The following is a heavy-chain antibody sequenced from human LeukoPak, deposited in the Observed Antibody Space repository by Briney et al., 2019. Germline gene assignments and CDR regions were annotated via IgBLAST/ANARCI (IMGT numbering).Heavy chain of an antibody. CDR1: GDSISSYY. V-gene: IGHV4-59*01. CDR2: IYYSGST. J-gene: IGHJ4*02. CDR3: ARAVEDYDILTGYLSPYFDY. D-gene: IGHD3-9*01. Sequence: NASETLSLTCTVSGDSISSYYWSWIRQPPGKGLEWIGYIYYSGSTNYNPSLKSRVTISVDTSKNQFSLKLSSVTAADTAVYYCARAVEDYDILTGYLSPYFDYWGQGTLVTVSS.